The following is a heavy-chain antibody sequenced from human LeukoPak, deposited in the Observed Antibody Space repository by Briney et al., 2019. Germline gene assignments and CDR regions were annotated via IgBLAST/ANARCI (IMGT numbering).Heavy chain of an antibody. V-gene: IGHV1-46*01. CDR2: INPSGGST. CDR1: GYTFTSYY. D-gene: IGHD6-19*01. J-gene: IGHJ5*02. CDR3: ARDQWNNWFDP. Sequence: GASVKVSCKASGYTFTSYYMHWVRQAPGQGLEWMGIINPSGGSTSYAQKFQGRVTMTRDTSTSTVYMELSSLRSEDTAVYYWARDQWNNWFDPWGQGTLVTVSS.